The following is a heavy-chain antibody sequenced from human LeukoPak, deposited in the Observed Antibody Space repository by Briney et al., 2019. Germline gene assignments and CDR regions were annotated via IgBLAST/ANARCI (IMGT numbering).Heavy chain of an antibody. Sequence: SETLSLTCTVSGGSISSSSYYWGWIRQPPGKGLEWIGSIYYSGSIYYNPSLKSRVTISVDTSKNQFSLKLSSVTAADTAVYYCARKETVPGEWYGSGSFDYWGQGTLVTVSS. CDR1: GGSISSSSYY. CDR3: ARKETVPGEWYGSGSFDY. D-gene: IGHD3-10*01. CDR2: IYYSGSI. J-gene: IGHJ4*02. V-gene: IGHV4-39*07.